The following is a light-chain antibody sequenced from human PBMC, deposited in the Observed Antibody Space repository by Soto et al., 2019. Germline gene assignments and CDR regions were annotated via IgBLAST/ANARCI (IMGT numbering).Light chain of an antibody. J-gene: IGKJ3*01. V-gene: IGKV1-33*01. CDR3: QRYAIFPFT. Sequence: DIQMSQSPSSLSASVGDRVTITCQANQDISNYLNWYQHKPGKPPKLLIYDASNLETGVPSRFSGSKSGTAFTFTITSLQFVVFTTHHPQRYAIFPFTSG. CDR1: QDISNY. CDR2: DAS.